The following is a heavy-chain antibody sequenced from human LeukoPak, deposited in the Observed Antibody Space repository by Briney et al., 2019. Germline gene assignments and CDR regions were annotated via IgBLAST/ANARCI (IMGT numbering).Heavy chain of an antibody. V-gene: IGHV4-61*02. CDR3: ARAYDSRGYMRLGFDY. J-gene: IGHJ4*02. D-gene: IGHD3-22*01. Sequence: SETLSLTCSVSGVSTSSISYYWNWIRQPAGKGLEWIGRIFASGNTNYNPSLKSRVTISVDTSKNQFSLKLSSVTAADTAVYYCARAYDSRGYMRLGFDYWGQGTLATVSS. CDR2: IFASGNT. CDR1: GVSTSSISYY.